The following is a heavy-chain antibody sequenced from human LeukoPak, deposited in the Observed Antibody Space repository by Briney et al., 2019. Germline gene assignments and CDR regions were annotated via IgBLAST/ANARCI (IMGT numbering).Heavy chain of an antibody. D-gene: IGHD1-26*01. CDR1: GFTFSTYG. CDR3: AQDGPNGSYDFDY. V-gene: IGHV3-30*18. CDR2: ISYDGSNK. J-gene: IGHJ4*02. Sequence: GGSLRLSCAASGFTFSTYGMHWVRQAPGKGLEWVAVISYDGSNKYYADSVKGRFTIPRDNSKTSLYLQMNSLRTEDTGYYYCAQDGPNGSYDFDYWGQGTLVTVSS.